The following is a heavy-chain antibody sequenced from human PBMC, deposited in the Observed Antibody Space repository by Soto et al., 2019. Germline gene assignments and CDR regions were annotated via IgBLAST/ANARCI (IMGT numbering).Heavy chain of an antibody. CDR2: ISSNGVGT. Sequence: GGSLRLSCAASGFTFSSYAMSWVRQAPGKGLEYVSGISSNGVGTYYANSVQGRFTIPRDNSKNTVYLQMGSLRPEDMAVYYCARRARPDFYYMDVWGKGTTVTVSS. D-gene: IGHD6-6*01. CDR3: ARRARPDFYYMDV. CDR1: GFTFSSYA. V-gene: IGHV3-64*01. J-gene: IGHJ6*03.